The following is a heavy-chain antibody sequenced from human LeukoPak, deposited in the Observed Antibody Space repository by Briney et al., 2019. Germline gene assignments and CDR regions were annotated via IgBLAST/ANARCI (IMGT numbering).Heavy chain of an antibody. D-gene: IGHD1-26*01. V-gene: IGHV4-34*01. Sequence: PSETLSLTCAVYGGSFSGYYWSWIRQPPGKGLEWIGEINHSGSTNYNPSLKSRVTISVDTCKNQFYMKLSSVTAADTAVYYCARDLGWWELPHYYYGMDVWDQGTTVTVSS. CDR2: INHSGST. CDR1: GGSFSGYY. CDR3: ARDLGWWELPHYYYGMDV. J-gene: IGHJ6*02.